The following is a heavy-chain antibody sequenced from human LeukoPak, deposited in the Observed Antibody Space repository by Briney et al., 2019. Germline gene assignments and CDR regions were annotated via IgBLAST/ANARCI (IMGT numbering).Heavy chain of an antibody. J-gene: IGHJ6*03. Sequence: ASVKVSCKASGYTFTSHYMHWVRQAPGQGLEWMGIINPSGGSTSYAQKFQGRVTMTRDTSTSTVYMELSSLRSEDTAVYYCARRSVTTDSYYYYYYMDVWGKGTTVTVSS. CDR3: ARRSVTTDSYYYYYYMDV. D-gene: IGHD4-11*01. V-gene: IGHV1-46*01. CDR1: GYTFTSHY. CDR2: INPSGGST.